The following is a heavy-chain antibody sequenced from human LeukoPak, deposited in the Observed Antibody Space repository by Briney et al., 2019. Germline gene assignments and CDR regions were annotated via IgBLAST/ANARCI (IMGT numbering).Heavy chain of an antibody. CDR1: GFTFSSYA. Sequence: GGSLRLSCAASGFTFSSYAMSWVRQAPGKGLEWVSAISGSGGSTYYADSVKGRFTISRDNSKNTLYLQMNSLRAEDTAVYYFARVIYSPDCFDICGQATMVTVS. J-gene: IGHJ3*02. D-gene: IGHD2-21*01. V-gene: IGHV3-23*01. CDR2: ISGSGGST. CDR3: ARVIYSPDCFDI.